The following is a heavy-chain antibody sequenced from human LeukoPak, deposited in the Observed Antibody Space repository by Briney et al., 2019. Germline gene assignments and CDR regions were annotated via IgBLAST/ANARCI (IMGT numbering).Heavy chain of an antibody. V-gene: IGHV4-4*07. J-gene: IGHJ5*02. CDR2: IYTSGST. CDR3: AGAAPAYSSSWYWFDP. D-gene: IGHD6-13*01. Sequence: SETLSLTGTVSGGSVSSCYWSWIRQPAGKGLEWIGRIYTSGSTNYNPSLKSRVTMSVDTSKNQFSLKLSSVTAANTAVYYCAGAAPAYSSSWYWFDPWGQGTLVTVSS. CDR1: GGSVSSCY.